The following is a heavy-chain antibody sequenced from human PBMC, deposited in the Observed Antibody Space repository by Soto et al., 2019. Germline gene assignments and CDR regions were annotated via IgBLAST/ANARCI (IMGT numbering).Heavy chain of an antibody. CDR2: IIPLFGKA. D-gene: IGHD3-3*01. CDR3: ARDPDYAFWSGPFDY. J-gene: IGHJ4*02. Sequence: ASVKVSCKAPGSTFSTFAFHWVRQAPGQGLESMGEIIPLFGKANYAQKFQGRVTITRDTSASTAYMELSSLRSEDTAVYYCARDPDYAFWSGPFDYWGQGTLVTVSS. V-gene: IGHV1-69*05. CDR1: GSTFSTFA.